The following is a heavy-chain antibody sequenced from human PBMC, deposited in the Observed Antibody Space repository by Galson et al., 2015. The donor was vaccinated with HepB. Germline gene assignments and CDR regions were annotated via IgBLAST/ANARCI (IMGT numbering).Heavy chain of an antibody. CDR2: ISYDGSNK. CDR3: ARVPNYYGSGSYLVYYYYGMDV. Sequence: SLRLSCAASGFTFSSYAMHWVRQAPGKGLEWVAVISYDGSNKYYADSVKGRFTISRDNSKNTLYLQMNSLRAEDTAVYYCARVPNYYGSGSYLVYYYYGMDVWGQGTTVTVSS. J-gene: IGHJ6*02. V-gene: IGHV3-30-3*01. D-gene: IGHD3-10*01. CDR1: GFTFSSYA.